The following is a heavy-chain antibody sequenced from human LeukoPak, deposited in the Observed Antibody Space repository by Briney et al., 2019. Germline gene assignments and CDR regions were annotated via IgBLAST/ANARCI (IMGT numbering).Heavy chain of an antibody. Sequence: ASVKVSCKASGYTFTSYDINWVRQATGQGLEWMGWMNPNSGNTGYAQKFQGGVTMTRNTSISTAYMELSSLRSEDTAVYYCARGSVKAAAGTRYYYGMDVWGQGTTVTVSS. CDR1: GYTFTSYD. CDR2: MNPNSGNT. V-gene: IGHV1-8*02. D-gene: IGHD6-13*01. J-gene: IGHJ6*02. CDR3: ARGSVKAAAGTRYYYGMDV.